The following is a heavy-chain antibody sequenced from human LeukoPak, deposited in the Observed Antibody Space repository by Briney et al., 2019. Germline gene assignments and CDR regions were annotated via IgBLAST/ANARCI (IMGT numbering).Heavy chain of an antibody. CDR3: AKRLWEPPRYYHYGMDV. CDR1: GFTFNSYG. J-gene: IGHJ6*02. D-gene: IGHD1-26*01. Sequence: GGSLRLSCAASGFTFNSYGMHWVRQAPGKGLEWVAGISYDGSDKYYADSVKGRFTISRDNSQNTLYLQMNSLRAEDTAVYFCAKRLWEPPRYYHYGMDVWGQGTTVTVSS. CDR2: ISYDGSDK. V-gene: IGHV3-30*18.